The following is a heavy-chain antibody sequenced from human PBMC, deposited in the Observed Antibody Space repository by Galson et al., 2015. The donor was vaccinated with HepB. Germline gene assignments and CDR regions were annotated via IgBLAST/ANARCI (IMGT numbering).Heavy chain of an antibody. CDR2: ISRNGGTT. D-gene: IGHD5-12*01. V-gene: IGHV3-64D*06. J-gene: IGHJ4*02. Sequence: SLRLSCAASGLTFSSFAMHWVRQAPGRGLEYVAAISRNGGTTYYAESVRGRFSISRDNSKNTLSLQMSSLRAEDTAVYYCAKGGREYRGYAFDHWGQGTLVTVSS. CDR1: GLTFSSFA. CDR3: AKGGREYRGYAFDH.